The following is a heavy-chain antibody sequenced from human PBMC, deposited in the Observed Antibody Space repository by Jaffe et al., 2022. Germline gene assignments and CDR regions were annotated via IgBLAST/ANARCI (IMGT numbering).Heavy chain of an antibody. J-gene: IGHJ5*02. D-gene: IGHD2-2*01. CDR1: GGSISSSTHY. CDR3: ARHRGSSTTSAFHWFDP. V-gene: IGHV4-39*01. Sequence: QLQLQESGPGLVKPSETLSLTCSVSGGSISSSTHYWGWIRQPPGKGLEWIGSIYYSGSTHYNPSLKSRVTISADTAKNQFSLKLTSVTAADTAVYHCARHRGSSTTSAFHWFDPWGQGTLVTVSS. CDR2: IYYSGST.